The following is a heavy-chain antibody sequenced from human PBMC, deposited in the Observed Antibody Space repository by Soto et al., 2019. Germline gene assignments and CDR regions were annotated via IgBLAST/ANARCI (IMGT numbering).Heavy chain of an antibody. D-gene: IGHD6-13*01. J-gene: IGHJ1*01. V-gene: IGHV3-23*01. CDR1: GFTFSSYA. Sequence: GGSLRLSCAASGFTFSSYAMSWVRQAPGKGLEWVSAISGSGGSTYYADSVKGRFTISRDNSKNTLYLQMNSLRAEDTAVYYCAKPGIAAAGLLTEYFQHWGQGTLVTVSS. CDR2: ISGSGGST. CDR3: AKPGIAAAGLLTEYFQH.